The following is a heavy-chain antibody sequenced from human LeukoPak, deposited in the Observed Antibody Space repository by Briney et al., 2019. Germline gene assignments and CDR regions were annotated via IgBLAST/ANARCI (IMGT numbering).Heavy chain of an antibody. D-gene: IGHD6-19*01. V-gene: IGHV4-34*01. Sequence: SETLSLTCAVYGGSFSGYYWSWIRQPPGKGLEWIGEINHSESTNYNPSLKSRVTISVDTSKNQFSLKLSSVTAADTAVYYCARVQQAVADYFDYRGQGTLVTVSS. CDR2: INHSEST. J-gene: IGHJ4*02. CDR3: ARVQQAVADYFDY. CDR1: GGSFSGYY.